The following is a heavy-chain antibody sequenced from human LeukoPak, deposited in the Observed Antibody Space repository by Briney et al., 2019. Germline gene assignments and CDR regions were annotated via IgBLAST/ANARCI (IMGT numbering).Heavy chain of an antibody. CDR1: GFSLSTSGVG. CDR3: AHRNLPTLPFNY. V-gene: IGHV2-5*02. J-gene: IGHJ4*02. D-gene: IGHD2-2*01. Sequence: SGPTLVKPTQTLTLTCTFSGFSLSTSGVGVGWIRQPPGKALEWLALIYWDDDKRYSPSLKSRLTITKDTSKNQVVLTMTNMDPADTATYYCAHRNLPTLPFNYWGQGTRVTVSS. CDR2: IYWDDDK.